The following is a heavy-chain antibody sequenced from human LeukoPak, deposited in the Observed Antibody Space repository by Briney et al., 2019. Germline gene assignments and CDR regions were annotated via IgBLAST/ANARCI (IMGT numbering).Heavy chain of an antibody. CDR3: ARGRRHMVRGAYWGY. CDR1: GGSISSGSYY. D-gene: IGHD3-10*01. CDR2: IYTSGST. V-gene: IGHV4-61*02. Sequence: SETLSLTCTVSGGSISSGSYYWSWIRQPAGKGLEWIGRIYTSGSTNYNPSLKSRVTISVDTSKNQFSLKLSSVTAADTAVYYCARGRRHMVRGAYWGYWGQGTLVTVSS. J-gene: IGHJ4*02.